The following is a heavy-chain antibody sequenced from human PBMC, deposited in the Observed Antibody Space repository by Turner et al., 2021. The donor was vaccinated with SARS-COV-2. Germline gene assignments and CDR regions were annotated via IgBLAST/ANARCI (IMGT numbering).Heavy chain of an antibody. CDR2: IFYSGNT. Sequence: QLQLQESGPGLVKPSETLSLICIVSGGSTSSRSFSWGWLHQPPGKGLEWIGTIFYSGNTYYNPSLKSRVAISVDTSKNQLSLNLSSVTAADAAVYYCARWASGIGVRYFDSWGQGTLVTVS. CDR1: GGSTSSRSFS. J-gene: IGHJ4*02. CDR3: ARWASGIGVRYFDS. D-gene: IGHD1-26*01. V-gene: IGHV4-39*01.